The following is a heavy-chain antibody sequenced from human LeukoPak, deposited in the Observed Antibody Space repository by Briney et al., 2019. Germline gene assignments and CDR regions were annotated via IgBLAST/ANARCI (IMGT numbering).Heavy chain of an antibody. CDR3: ARGTEWYYFDY. D-gene: IGHD2-8*01. CDR2: IFYSGST. CDR1: GGSISSYY. Sequence: SETLSLTCTVSGGSISSYYWNWIRQPPGKGLEWIGYIFYSGSTKYSPSLKSRVTISVDTSRNQFSLKLSSVTAADTAVYYCARGTEWYYFDYWGQGTLVTVSS. V-gene: IGHV4-59*01. J-gene: IGHJ4*02.